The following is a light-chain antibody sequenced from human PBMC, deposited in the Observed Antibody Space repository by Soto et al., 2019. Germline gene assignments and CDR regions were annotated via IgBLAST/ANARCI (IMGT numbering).Light chain of an antibody. CDR2: DVT. J-gene: IGLJ2*01. V-gene: IGLV2-14*03. CDR1: SSDIGGYNY. CDR3: ASYASSNTVL. Sequence: SALAQPPSLSWSHGQSVTNSCPDTSSDIGGYNYVSWYQQHPGKAPKLMIYDVTYRPSGVSNRFSASKSGNTASLTISGLQAEDEADYYCASYASSNTVLFGGGTKVTVL.